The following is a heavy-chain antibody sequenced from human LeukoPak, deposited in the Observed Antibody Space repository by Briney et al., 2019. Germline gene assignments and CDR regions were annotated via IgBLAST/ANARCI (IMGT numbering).Heavy chain of an antibody. V-gene: IGHV4-61*01. CDR2: IYYSGST. CDR1: GGAISSSSYY. CDR3: ARLPYSYGSGAGYLDL. Sequence: PSETLSLTCTVSGGAISSSSYYWSWIRQPPGKGLEWIGYIYYSGSTNYNPSLKSRVTISVDTSKNQFSLKLSSVTAADTAVYYCARLPYSYGSGAGYLDLWGRGTLVTVSS. D-gene: IGHD5-18*01. J-gene: IGHJ2*01.